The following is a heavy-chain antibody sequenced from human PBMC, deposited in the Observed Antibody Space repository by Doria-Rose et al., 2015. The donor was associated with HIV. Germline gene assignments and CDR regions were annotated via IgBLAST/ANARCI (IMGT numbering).Heavy chain of an antibody. CDR2: IFSDDER. CDR1: GVSLSSPGMG. J-gene: IGHJ4*02. D-gene: IGHD6-13*01. Sequence: QVTLKESGPVLVKPTETLTLTCTVSGVSLSSPGMGVSWIRQPPGKALEWLANIFSDDERSYKTSLKSRLNISRCTSKSQVVLTMTDMDPVDTATYYCARIKSSRWYHKYYFDFWGQGTLDIVSA. CDR3: ARIKSSRWYHKYYFDF. V-gene: IGHV2-26*01.